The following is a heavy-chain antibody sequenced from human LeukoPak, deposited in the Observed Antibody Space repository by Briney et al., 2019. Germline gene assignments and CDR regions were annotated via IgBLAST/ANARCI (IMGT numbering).Heavy chain of an antibody. CDR1: GGSFSGYY. Sequence: PSETLSLTCAVYGGSFSGYYWSWIRQPPGKGLEWFGSISYSGGTAYNPSLRSRVTISVDTSKNQFSLKVNSVTAADTAVYYCAREVEYYDSSGYRPHAFDIWGQGTLVTVST. CDR2: ISYSGGT. J-gene: IGHJ3*02. V-gene: IGHV4-34*01. D-gene: IGHD3-22*01. CDR3: AREVEYYDSSGYRPHAFDI.